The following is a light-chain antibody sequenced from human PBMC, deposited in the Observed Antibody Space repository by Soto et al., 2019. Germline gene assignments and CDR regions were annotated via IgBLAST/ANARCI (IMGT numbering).Light chain of an antibody. V-gene: IGLV1-40*01. J-gene: IGLJ2*01. CDR1: SSNVGAGSD. Sequence: QAVVTQPPSVSGAPGQRVTISCTGSSSNVGAGSDVHWYQQLPGTAPKLLIFGSTYRPSGVPARFSGSKSDTSASLAIAGLQAEDEADYYCQAYDNSLSGHVFGGGTKLTVL. CDR3: QAYDNSLSGHV. CDR2: GST.